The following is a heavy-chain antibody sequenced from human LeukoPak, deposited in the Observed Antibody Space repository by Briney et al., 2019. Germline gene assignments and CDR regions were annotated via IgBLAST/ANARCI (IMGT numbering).Heavy chain of an antibody. J-gene: IGHJ4*02. CDR1: GFTFSSYG. CDR2: IRYDGSNK. Sequence: GGSLRLSCAASGFTFSSYGMHWVRQAPGKGLEWVAFIRYDGSNKYYADSVKGRFTISRDNSKNTLYLQMNSLRAEDTAVYYCARGDLESTVTTFGYWGQGTLVTVSS. V-gene: IGHV3-30*02. CDR3: ARGDLESTVTTFGY. D-gene: IGHD4-17*01.